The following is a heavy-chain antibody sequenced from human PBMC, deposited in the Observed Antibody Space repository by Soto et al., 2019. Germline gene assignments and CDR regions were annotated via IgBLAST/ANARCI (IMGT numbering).Heavy chain of an antibody. Sequence: GASVKVSCKASGYTFTGYYMHWVRQAPGQGLEWMGWINPNSGGTNYAQKFQGWVTMTRDTSISTAYMELSRLRSDDTAVYYCARDLGELYIEATIHNYYGMDVWGQGTTVTVSS. J-gene: IGHJ6*02. CDR1: GYTFTGYY. D-gene: IGHD5-12*01. V-gene: IGHV1-2*04. CDR2: INPNSGGT. CDR3: ARDLGELYIEATIHNYYGMDV.